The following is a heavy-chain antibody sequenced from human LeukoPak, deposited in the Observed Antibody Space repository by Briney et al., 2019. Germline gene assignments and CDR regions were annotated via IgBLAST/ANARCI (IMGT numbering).Heavy chain of an antibody. CDR3: ATDAGGPYGNYANHFDF. Sequence: GRSLRLSCAASGFTFSDYFFSWVRQAPGKGPEWVSYISSRGDIIHYADAVKGRFTISRDNAENSLYLQMNSLRDDDTAMYYCATDAGGPYGNYANHFDFWGQGTLVTVSS. J-gene: IGHJ4*02. D-gene: IGHD4-17*01. CDR2: ISSRGDII. V-gene: IGHV3-11*04. CDR1: GFTFSDYF.